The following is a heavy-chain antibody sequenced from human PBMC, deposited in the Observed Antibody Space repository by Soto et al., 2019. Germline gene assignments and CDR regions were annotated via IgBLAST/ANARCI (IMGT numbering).Heavy chain of an antibody. Sequence: QVQLQESGPGLVKPSQTLSLTCAVSGGSISSGGYFCSWIRQHPGKGLEWIGDIYYSGSTSYNPSLKTRVTISVDTSKDQFSLKLGSVTAADTAVYCCATSYTLYGMDGWGEGTTITDSS. CDR2: IYYSGST. J-gene: IGHJ6*04. CDR1: GGSISSGGYF. CDR3: ATSYTLYGMDG. V-gene: IGHV4-31*11. D-gene: IGHD3-16*01.